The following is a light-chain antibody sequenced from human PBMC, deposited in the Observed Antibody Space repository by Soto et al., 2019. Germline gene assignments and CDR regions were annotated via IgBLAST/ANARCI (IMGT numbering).Light chain of an antibody. CDR1: QSVSSN. CDR3: QQRRNWQVT. CDR2: GAS. Sequence: MVMTQSASTLSVSPGERATLSCRASQSVSSNLAWYQQKPGQAPRLLIYGASPRATGIPARFSGSGSGTDFTLTISSLEPEDFAVYYCQQRRNWQVTFGQGTLLEI. V-gene: IGKV3D-15*01. J-gene: IGKJ5*01.